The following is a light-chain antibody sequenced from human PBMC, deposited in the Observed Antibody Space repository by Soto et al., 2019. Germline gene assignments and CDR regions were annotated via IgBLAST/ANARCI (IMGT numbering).Light chain of an antibody. CDR2: DAS. CDR1: QGISSA. V-gene: IGKV1-13*02. J-gene: IGKJ1*01. CDR3: QHYNSYSEA. Sequence: AIQLTQSPSSLSASVGDRVTITCRASQGISSALAWYQQKPGKAPKLPIYDASSLESGVPSRFSGSGSGTEFTLTISSLQPDDFATYYCQHYNSYSEAFGQGTKVDIK.